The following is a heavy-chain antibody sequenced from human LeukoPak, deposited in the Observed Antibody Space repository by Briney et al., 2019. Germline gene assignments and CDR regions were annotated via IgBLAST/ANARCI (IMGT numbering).Heavy chain of an antibody. D-gene: IGHD3-3*01. CDR1: GGSISSGSYY. J-gene: IGHJ5*02. CDR2: IYTSGST. Sequence: SETLSLTCTVSGGSISSGSYYWSWVRQPGGKGLEWIVRIYTSGSTNYNPDLKSRVTISENTAKNQFSLKLSSVTAADTAVYYCARVMDDFWSGNWFDPWGQGTLVTVSS. CDR3: ARVMDDFWSGNWFDP. V-gene: IGHV4-61*02.